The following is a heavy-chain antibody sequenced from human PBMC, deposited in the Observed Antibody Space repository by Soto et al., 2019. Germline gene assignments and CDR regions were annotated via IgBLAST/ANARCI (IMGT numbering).Heavy chain of an antibody. V-gene: IGHV4-28*06. D-gene: IGHD3-22*01. CDR1: SYSISSTNW. J-gene: IGHJ2*01. Sequence: PSETLSLTCAVSSYSISSTNWWGWIRQPPGKGLEWIGYIYYSGSTHYNPSLKSRVTMSVDTSKNQFSLKLSSVTALDTAVYYCARTYHYDTSGYSSTWYFDLWGRGTLVTVSS. CDR3: ARTYHYDTSGYSSTWYFDL. CDR2: IYYSGST.